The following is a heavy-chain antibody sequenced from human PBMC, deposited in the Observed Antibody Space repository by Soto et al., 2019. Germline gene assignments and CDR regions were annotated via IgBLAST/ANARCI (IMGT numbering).Heavy chain of an antibody. CDR2: IIPIFGTA. D-gene: IGHD3-10*01. Sequence: ASVKVSCKASGGTFSSYAISWVRQAPGQGLEWMGGIIPIFGTANYAQKFQGRVTITADESTSTVYMELSSLRSEDTAVYYCARDDGSGSYRFSYYYYYGMDVWGQGTTVTVSS. V-gene: IGHV1-69*13. CDR1: GGTFSSYA. CDR3: ARDDGSGSYRFSYYYYYGMDV. J-gene: IGHJ6*02.